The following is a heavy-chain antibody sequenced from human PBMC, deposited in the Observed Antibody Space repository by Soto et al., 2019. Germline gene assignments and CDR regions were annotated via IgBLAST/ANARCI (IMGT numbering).Heavy chain of an antibody. CDR1: GGSFSGYY. J-gene: IGHJ4*02. CDR2: INHSGST. CDR3: ARSCSSACCSDY. Sequence: SETLSLTCAVYGGSFSGYYWSWIRQPPGKGLEWIGEINHSGSTNYNPSLKSRVTISVDTSKNQFSLKLSTVTAADTAVYYCARSCSSACCSDYWGQGTLVTVSS. V-gene: IGHV4-34*01. D-gene: IGHD2-2*01.